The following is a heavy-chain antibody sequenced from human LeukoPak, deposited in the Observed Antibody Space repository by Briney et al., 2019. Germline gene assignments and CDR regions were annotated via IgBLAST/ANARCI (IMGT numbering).Heavy chain of an antibody. D-gene: IGHD2-15*01. CDR3: AKDVVVVGGMDV. J-gene: IGHJ6*02. Sequence: GGSLRLSCVASGFTFSSFGMHWVRQAPGKGLEWVAVISYDGSNKYYADSVKGRFTISRDNSKNTLYLQMNSLRAEDTAVYYCAKDVVVVGGMDVWGQGTTVTVSS. V-gene: IGHV3-30*18. CDR1: GFTFSSFG. CDR2: ISYDGSNK.